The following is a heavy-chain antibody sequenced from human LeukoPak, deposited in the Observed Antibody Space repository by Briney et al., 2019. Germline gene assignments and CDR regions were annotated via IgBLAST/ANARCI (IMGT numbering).Heavy chain of an antibody. CDR1: GDSISPYY. CDR3: ARDKVAVDGPRFDP. J-gene: IGHJ5*02. D-gene: IGHD6-19*01. CDR2: IYNSGRT. V-gene: IGHV4-59*01. Sequence: SETLSLTCTVSGDSISPYYWSWLRQPPGKGLEWIGEIYNSGRTKYNPSLMSRVTISVDTSKNQFSLKLSSVTAADTAVYYCARDKVAVDGPRFDPWGQGTLVTVSS.